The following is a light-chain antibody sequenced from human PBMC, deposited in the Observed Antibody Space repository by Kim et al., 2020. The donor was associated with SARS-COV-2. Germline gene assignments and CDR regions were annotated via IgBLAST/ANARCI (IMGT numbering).Light chain of an antibody. CDR3: FSYTSSGTYV. V-gene: IGLV2-14*03. J-gene: IGLJ1*01. CDR2: DVC. Sequence: QSALIQPASVSGSPGQSITISCTGTSSDIGGYEYVSWYQQHPGKAPKLIIYDVCDRPSGISNRFSGSKSGNTASLIISSLQAGDEADYYCFSYTSSGTYVFGSATKVTVL. CDR1: SSDIGGYEY.